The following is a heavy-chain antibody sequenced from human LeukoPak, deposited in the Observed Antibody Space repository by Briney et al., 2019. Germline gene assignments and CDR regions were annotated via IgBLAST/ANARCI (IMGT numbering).Heavy chain of an antibody. V-gene: IGHV3-7*02. CDR1: GFTFSWYW. Sequence: GGSLRLSCGASGFTFSWYWMSWVRQAPGKGLEWVANIKQDGSEKNYVDSVKGRFTISRDNAKNSLYLQMNSLRAEDTAVYYCARARSPDYWDQGTLVTVSS. J-gene: IGHJ4*02. CDR3: ARARSPDY. CDR2: IKQDGSEK.